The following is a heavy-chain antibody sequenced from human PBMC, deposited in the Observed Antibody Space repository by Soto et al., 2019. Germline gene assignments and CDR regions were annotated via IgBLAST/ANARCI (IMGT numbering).Heavy chain of an antibody. J-gene: IGHJ6*02. D-gene: IGHD6-13*01. CDR1: GHTFTGYY. V-gene: IGHV1-2*02. Sequence: ASVKVSCKASGHTFTGYYMHWVRQAPGQGLEWMGWINPNSGGTNYAQKFQGRVTMTRDTSISTAYMELTRLTSDDTAVYYCARANGVAAAGTRWGQGTTVTVSS. CDR2: INPNSGGT. CDR3: ARANGVAAAGTR.